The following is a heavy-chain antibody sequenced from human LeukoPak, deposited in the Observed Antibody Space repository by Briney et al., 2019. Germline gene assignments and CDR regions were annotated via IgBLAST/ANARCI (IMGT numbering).Heavy chain of an antibody. J-gene: IGHJ4*02. CDR2: IYYSGST. CDR1: GGXISSYY. V-gene: IGHV4-59*01. Sequence: PSETLSLTCTVSGGXISSYYCSWIRQPPGKGLEWIEYIYYSGSTNYNPSLKSRVTISVDTSKNQFSLKLSSVTAADTAVYYCARGVMGIAARLFDYWGQGSLVTVSS. D-gene: IGHD6-6*01. CDR3: ARGVMGIAARLFDY.